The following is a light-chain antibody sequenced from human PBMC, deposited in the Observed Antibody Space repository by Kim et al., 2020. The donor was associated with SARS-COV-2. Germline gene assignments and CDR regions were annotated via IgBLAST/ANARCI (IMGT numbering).Light chain of an antibody. V-gene: IGLV2-14*01. CDR1: ISDMGNYNY. J-gene: IGLJ2*01. Sequence: QSVLTQPASVSGSPGQPITISCTGTISDMGNYNYVSWYQQHPGKAPKLMIYDVSKRPSGASNRFSGSKSGNTASLTISGLQAEDEADYYCSSYKDRNTVIFGGGTQLTVL. CDR3: SSYKDRNTVI. CDR2: DVS.